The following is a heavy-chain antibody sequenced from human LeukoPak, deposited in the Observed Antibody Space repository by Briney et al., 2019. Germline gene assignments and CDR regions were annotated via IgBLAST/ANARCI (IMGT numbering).Heavy chain of an antibody. V-gene: IGHV4-34*01. D-gene: IGHD1/OR15-1a*01. J-gene: IGHJ4*02. CDR2: INHSGST. Sequence: PSETLSLTCAVYGGSFSGYYWSWIRQPPGKGLEWIGEINHSGSTNYSPSLKSRLTVSIVTSKKQFSLKLSSVTAADTGVYYCVRVSGLNNFDSWGQGTLVTVSS. CDR3: VRVSGLNNFDS. CDR1: GGSFSGYY.